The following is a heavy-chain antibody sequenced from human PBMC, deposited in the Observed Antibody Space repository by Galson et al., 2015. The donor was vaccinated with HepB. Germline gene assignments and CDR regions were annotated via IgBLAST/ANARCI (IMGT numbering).Heavy chain of an antibody. CDR2: IIPIFGTA. J-gene: IGHJ5*02. D-gene: IGHD2-8*01. CDR1: GGTFSSYA. CDR3: ARDGLGYCTNGVCYLGTRRGWNWFDP. Sequence: SVKVSCKASGGTFSSYAISWVRQAPGQGLEWMGGIIPIFGTANYAQKFQGRVTITADKSTSTAYMELSSLRSEDTAVYYCARDGLGYCTNGVCYLGTRRGWNWFDPWGQGTLVTVSS. V-gene: IGHV1-69*06.